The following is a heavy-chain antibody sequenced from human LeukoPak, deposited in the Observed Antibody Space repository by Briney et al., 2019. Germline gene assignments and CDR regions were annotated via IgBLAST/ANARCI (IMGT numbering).Heavy chain of an antibody. J-gene: IGHJ4*02. CDR2: IYYTGSA. CDR3: ARHSGTYYADFDS. V-gene: IGHV4-39*01. Sequence: PSETLSLTCTVSGDSISSSSYYWGWIRQPPGKGLEWIGYIYYTGSAYYNPSLKSRVTLSVDTSKNHFSLKSSSVTAADTAVYYCARHSGTYYADFDSWGQGTLVTVSS. D-gene: IGHD1-26*01. CDR1: GDSISSSSYY.